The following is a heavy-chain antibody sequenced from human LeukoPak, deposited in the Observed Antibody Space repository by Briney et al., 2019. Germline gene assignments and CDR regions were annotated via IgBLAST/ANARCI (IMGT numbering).Heavy chain of an antibody. D-gene: IGHD6-19*01. Sequence: GGSLRLSCAASGFTFSGSAMHWVRQASGKGLEWVGRIRSKANSYATAYAASVKGRFTISRDNSKNTLYLQMNSLRAEDTAVYYCARDSVVGRIAVGGSFGYWGQGTLVTVSS. CDR3: ARDSVVGRIAVGGSFGY. V-gene: IGHV3-73*01. CDR2: IRSKANSYAT. CDR1: GFTFSGSA. J-gene: IGHJ4*02.